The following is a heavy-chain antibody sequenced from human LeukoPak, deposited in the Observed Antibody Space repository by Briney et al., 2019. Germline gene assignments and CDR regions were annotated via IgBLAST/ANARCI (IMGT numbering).Heavy chain of an antibody. J-gene: IGHJ6*02. CDR1: GFIFRDYY. D-gene: IGHD6-13*01. CDR2: IKQDGSEK. V-gene: IGHV3-7*01. Sequence: PGGSLRLSCAASGFIFRDYYMSWIRQAPGKGLEWVANIKQDGSEKYYVDSVKGRFTISRDNAKNSLYLQMNSLRAEDTAVYYCARVEARNSWPLYYYYGMDVWGQGTTVTVSS. CDR3: ARVEARNSWPLYYYYGMDV.